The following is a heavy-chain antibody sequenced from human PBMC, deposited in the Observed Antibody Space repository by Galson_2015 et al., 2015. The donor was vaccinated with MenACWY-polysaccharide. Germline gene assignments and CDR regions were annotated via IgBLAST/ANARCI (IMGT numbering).Heavy chain of an antibody. CDR2: IKQDGSEK. CDR3: ARYRDSSGRRFDY. Sequence: SLRLSCAASGFTFSGFWVSWVRQAPGKGLEWVANIKQDGSEKYYVDSVKGRFTISRDNAKNSLYLQMNSLRAEDTAVYYCARYRDSSGRRFDYWGQGTLVTVSS. CDR1: GFTFSGFW. V-gene: IGHV3-7*01. J-gene: IGHJ4*02. D-gene: IGHD6-19*01.